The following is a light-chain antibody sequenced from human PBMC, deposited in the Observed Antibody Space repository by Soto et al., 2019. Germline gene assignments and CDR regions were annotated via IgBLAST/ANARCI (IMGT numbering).Light chain of an antibody. CDR2: DTS. J-gene: IGKJ2*01. Sequence: EIVLTQSPATLSLSPGERATLSCRASQSVSSYLAWYQQKPGQAPRLLIYDTSNRATGIPARFSGSGSGTDFTLTISSLAPEDFAVYYCQHGSNWPPEYTFGQGTKLRIK. V-gene: IGKV3-11*01. CDR3: QHGSNWPPEYT. CDR1: QSVSSY.